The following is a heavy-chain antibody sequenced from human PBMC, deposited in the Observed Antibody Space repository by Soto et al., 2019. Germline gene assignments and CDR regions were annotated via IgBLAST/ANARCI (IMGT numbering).Heavy chain of an antibody. CDR1: GGSISSSTYS. V-gene: IGHV4-39*01. CDR3: ARQSMVRGFPPLFFDY. J-gene: IGHJ4*02. CDR2: IYYSGSA. Sequence: KPSETLSLTCTVSGGSISSSTYSWGWTRQPPGRGLEWIGSIYYSGSAYYNPSLKSRVTMSVDTSKNQFSLKLSSVTAADTAVYYCARQSMVRGFPPLFFDYWGQGTLGTSPQ. D-gene: IGHD3-10*01.